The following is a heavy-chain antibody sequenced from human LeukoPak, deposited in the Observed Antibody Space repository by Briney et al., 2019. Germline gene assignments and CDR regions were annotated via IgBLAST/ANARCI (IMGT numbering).Heavy chain of an antibody. D-gene: IGHD3-3*01. CDR2: MNPNSGNT. CDR3: ARGYDFWSGYSYYYYYMDV. CDR1: GYTFTSYD. J-gene: IGHJ6*03. V-gene: IGHV1-8*03. Sequence: ASVKVSCKASGYTFTSYDINWVRKATGQGLEWVGWMNPNSGNTGYAQKFQGRVTITRNTSISTAYMELSSLRSEDTAVYYCARGYDFWSGYSYYYYYMDVWGKGTTVTSP.